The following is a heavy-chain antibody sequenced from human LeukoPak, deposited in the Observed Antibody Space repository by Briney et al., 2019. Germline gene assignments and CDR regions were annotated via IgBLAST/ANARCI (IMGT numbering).Heavy chain of an antibody. J-gene: IGHJ4*02. CDR1: GGSISSSSYY. CDR3: ARLHSSSWPNDY. V-gene: IGHV4-39*07. Sequence: PSETLSLTCTVSGGSISSSSYYWGWIRQPPGKGLEWIGEINHSGSTNYNPSLKSRVTISVDTSKNQFSLKVSSVTAADTAVYYCARLHSSSWPNDYWGQGTLVTVSS. D-gene: IGHD6-13*01. CDR2: INHSGST.